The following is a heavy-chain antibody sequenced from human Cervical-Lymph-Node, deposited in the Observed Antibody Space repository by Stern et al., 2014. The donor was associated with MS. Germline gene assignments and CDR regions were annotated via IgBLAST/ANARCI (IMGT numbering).Heavy chain of an antibody. D-gene: IGHD3-3*01. CDR2: INPNSGGT. CDR3: ARGIPYYDFWSGYLYGMDV. CDR1: GYTFTGYY. J-gene: IGHJ6*02. Sequence: QVQLVESGAEVKKPGASVKVSCKASGYTFTGYYMHWVRQAPGQGLEWMGRINPNSGGTNYAQKFQGWVTMTRDTSISTAYMELIRLRSDDPAVYYCARGIPYYDFWSGYLYGMDVWGQGTTVTVSS. V-gene: IGHV1-2*04.